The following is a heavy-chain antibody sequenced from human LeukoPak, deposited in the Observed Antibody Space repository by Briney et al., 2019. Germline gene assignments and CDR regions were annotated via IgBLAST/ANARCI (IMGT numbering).Heavy chain of an antibody. CDR1: GYTSTGYY. CDR3: ARGDFDWYYFDY. CDR2: INPNSGGT. V-gene: IGHV1-2*02. J-gene: IGHJ4*02. Sequence: ASVKVSCKASGYTSTGYYMHWVRQAPGQGLEWMGWINPNSGGTNYAQKFQGRVTMTRDTSISTAYMELSRLRSDDTAVYYCARGDFDWYYFDYWGQGTLVTVSS. D-gene: IGHD3-9*01.